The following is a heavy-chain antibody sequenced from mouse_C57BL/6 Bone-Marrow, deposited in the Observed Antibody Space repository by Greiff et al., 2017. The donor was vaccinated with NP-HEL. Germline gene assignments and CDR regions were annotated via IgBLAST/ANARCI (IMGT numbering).Heavy chain of an antibody. CDR1: GYTFTSYW. V-gene: IGHV1-55*01. D-gene: IGHD2-5*01. CDR2: IYPGSGST. J-gene: IGHJ2*01. CDR3: APYYSNYNYFDY. Sequence: QVQLQQPGAELVKPGASVKMSCKASGYTFTSYWITWVKQRPGQGLEWIGDIYPGSGSTNYNEKFKSKATLTVDTSSSTAYMQHSSLTSEDSAVYYGAPYYSNYNYFDYWGQGTTLTVSS.